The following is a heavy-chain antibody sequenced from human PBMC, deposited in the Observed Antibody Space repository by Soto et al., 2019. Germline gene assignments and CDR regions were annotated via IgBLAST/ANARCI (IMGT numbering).Heavy chain of an antibody. CDR2: IYTSGNT. V-gene: IGHV4-4*07. CDR3: AREPGEVRGGYYYYYFGMDA. Sequence: QVQLQESGPGLVKPSETLSLTCTVSGDSISSYYWSWIRQPAGKGLEWIGRIYTSGNTNYNPSLKGRVTMSVDTSKNQFSLRRSSVTAADTAVYYWAREPGEVRGGYYYYYFGMDAWGQGTTVTVSS. D-gene: IGHD3-16*01. CDR1: GDSISSYY. J-gene: IGHJ6*02.